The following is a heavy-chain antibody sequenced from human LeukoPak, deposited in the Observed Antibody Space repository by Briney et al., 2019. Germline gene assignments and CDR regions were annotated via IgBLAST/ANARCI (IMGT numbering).Heavy chain of an antibody. CDR3: AKTQGPSIAARHQTRTDY. D-gene: IGHD6-6*01. CDR1: GFTFSSYA. Sequence: GGSLRLSCAASGFTFSSYAMSWVRQAPGKGLEWVSAISGSGGSTYYADSVKGRFTISRDNSKNTLYLQMNSLRAEDTAVYYCAKTQGPSIAARHQTRTDYWGQGTMVTVSS. V-gene: IGHV3-23*01. J-gene: IGHJ3*01. CDR2: ISGSGGST.